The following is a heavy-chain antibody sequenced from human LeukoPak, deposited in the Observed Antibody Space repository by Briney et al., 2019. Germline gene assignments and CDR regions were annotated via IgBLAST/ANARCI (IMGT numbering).Heavy chain of an antibody. CDR3: ARDGEAVAGGGNFDY. D-gene: IGHD6-19*01. CDR1: GFTFSSYG. V-gene: IGHV3-30*02. CDR2: IRYDGSNK. Sequence: PGGSLRLSCAASGFTFSSYGMHWVRQAPGKGLEWVAFIRYDGSNKYYADSVKGRFTISRDNSKNTLYLQMNSLRAEDTAVYYCARDGEAVAGGGNFDYWGQGTLVTVSS. J-gene: IGHJ4*02.